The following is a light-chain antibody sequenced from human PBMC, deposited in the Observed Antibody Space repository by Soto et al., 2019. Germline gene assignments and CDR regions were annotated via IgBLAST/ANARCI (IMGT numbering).Light chain of an antibody. CDR1: SGSIASNY. J-gene: IGLJ3*02. CDR2: EDN. Sequence: NFMLTQPHSVSESPGKTVTISCTRSSGSIASNYVQWYQQRPGSAPTTVIYEDNQRPSGVPDRFSGSIDRSSNSASLTISGLKPEDEADYYCQSYDSNNQVFGGGTKLTVL. CDR3: QSYDSNNQV. V-gene: IGLV6-57*03.